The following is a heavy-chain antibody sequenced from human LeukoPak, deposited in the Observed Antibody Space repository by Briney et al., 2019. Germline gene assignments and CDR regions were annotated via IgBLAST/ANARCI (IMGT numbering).Heavy chain of an antibody. D-gene: IGHD1-26*01. CDR1: GGTFSSYA. CDR3: ARHSGSYAYYYYGMDV. V-gene: IGHV1-69*04. J-gene: IGHJ6*02. CDR2: IIPILGIA. Sequence: SVKVSCKASGGTFSSYAISWVRQAPGQGLEWMGRIIPILGIANYAQKFQGRVTITADESTSTAYMELSSLRSEDTAVYYCARHSGSYAYYYYGMDVWGQGTTVTVSS.